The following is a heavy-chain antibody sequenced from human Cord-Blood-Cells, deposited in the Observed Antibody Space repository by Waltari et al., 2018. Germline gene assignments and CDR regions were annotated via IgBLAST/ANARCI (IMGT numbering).Heavy chain of an antibody. CDR2: ISPIFGTA. CDR1: GGTFSSYA. V-gene: IGHV1-69*01. CDR3: ASARVAAAGMGDY. J-gene: IGHJ4*02. D-gene: IGHD6-13*01. Sequence: QVQLVQSGAEVKKPGSSVKVSCKASGGTFSSYAISWVRQAPGQGLEWMGGISPIFGTANYAQKFQGRVTITADESTSTAYMELSSLRSDDTAVYYCASARVAAAGMGDYWGQGTLVTVSS.